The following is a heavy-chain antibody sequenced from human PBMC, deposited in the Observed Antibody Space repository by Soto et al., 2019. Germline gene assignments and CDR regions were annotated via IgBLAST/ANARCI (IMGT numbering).Heavy chain of an antibody. CDR3: ARACHYYGSGSYSDFDY. Sequence: QVQLVESGGGVVQPGTSLRLSCAASGFTFSSHAMHWVRQAPGKGLEWVALISYDGGNKDYTDSVKGRFTISRDDSKNTLYLHMNSLRSVDTAVYYCARACHYYGSGSYSDFDYWGQGTLVTVSS. J-gene: IGHJ4*02. CDR2: ISYDGGNK. V-gene: IGHV3-30-3*01. D-gene: IGHD3-10*01. CDR1: GFTFSSHA.